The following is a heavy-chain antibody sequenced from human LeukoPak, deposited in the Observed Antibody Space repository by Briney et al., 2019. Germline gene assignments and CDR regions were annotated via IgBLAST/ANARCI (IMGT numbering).Heavy chain of an antibody. J-gene: IGHJ6*03. Sequence: SVKVSCKASGGTFSSYSISWVRQAPGQGLEWMGGIIPIFGTANYAQKFQGRVTITTDESTSTAYMELSSLRSEDTAVYYCARGVRMVRGVKEPSPYYYYYMDVWGKGTTVTVSS. CDR1: GGTFSSYS. V-gene: IGHV1-69*05. CDR3: ARGVRMVRGVKEPSPYYYYYMDV. CDR2: IIPIFGTA. D-gene: IGHD3-10*01.